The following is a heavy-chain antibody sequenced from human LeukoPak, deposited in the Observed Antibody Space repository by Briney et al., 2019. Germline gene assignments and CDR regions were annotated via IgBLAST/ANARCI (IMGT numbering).Heavy chain of an antibody. CDR2: IGGGGGGA. CDR1: GFTFSSYA. D-gene: IGHD5-18*01. V-gene: IGHV3-23*01. Sequence: GGSLRLSCAASGFTFSSYAMSWVRQAPGKGLEWVSGIGGGGGGAFYADPVKGRFTISRDNSKNTLYLQMNSLRAEDTAVYYCAKDPRTVGIQLWSTWGQGALVTVSS. J-gene: IGHJ4*02. CDR3: AKDPRTVGIQLWST.